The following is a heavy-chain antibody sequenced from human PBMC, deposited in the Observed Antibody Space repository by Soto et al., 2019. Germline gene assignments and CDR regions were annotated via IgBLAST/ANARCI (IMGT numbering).Heavy chain of an antibody. CDR2: IIPISLTA. D-gene: IGHD2-15*01. CDR1: GGTFSSYA. V-gene: IGHV1-69*13. Sequence: SVKVSCKASGGTFSSYAISWVRQAPRQGLEWMGGIIPISLTANYAQKFQGRVTITADESTSTAYMELSSLRSEDTAVYYCARIVDCSGGSCDGPQFDYSCQGTLVTVSS. CDR3: ARIVDCSGGSCDGPQFDY. J-gene: IGHJ4*02.